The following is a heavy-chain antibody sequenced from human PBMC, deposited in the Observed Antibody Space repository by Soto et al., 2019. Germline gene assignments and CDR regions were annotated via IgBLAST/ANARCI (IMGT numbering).Heavy chain of an antibody. CDR3: ARDRDYYDSSGLLIYYFDY. CDR2: TYYRSKWYN. J-gene: IGHJ4*02. V-gene: IGHV6-1*01. CDR1: GDSVSSNSAA. D-gene: IGHD3-22*01. Sequence: QSQTLSLTCAISGDSVSSNSAAWNWIRQSPSRGLEWLGRTYYRSKWYNDYAVSVKSRITINPDTSKNQFSLQLNSVTPEDTAVYYCARDRDYYDSSGLLIYYFDYWGQGTLVTVSS.